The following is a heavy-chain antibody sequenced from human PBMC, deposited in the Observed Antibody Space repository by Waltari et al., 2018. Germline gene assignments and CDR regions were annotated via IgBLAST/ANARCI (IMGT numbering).Heavy chain of an antibody. Sequence: QVEESGGGVVQPGGSLRLSCVASGYTFTNYGMHWVRQAPGKGLGWVAVIASDGSNKYYEESVKCRFTVSRDNSKNSVYLQMNSLRPEDTALYFCAKAGGIHNYPLDPWGQGTLVTVSS. CDR3: AKAGGIHNYPLDP. CDR1: GYTFTNYG. CDR2: IASDGSNK. D-gene: IGHD1-26*01. J-gene: IGHJ5*02. V-gene: IGHV3-30*18.